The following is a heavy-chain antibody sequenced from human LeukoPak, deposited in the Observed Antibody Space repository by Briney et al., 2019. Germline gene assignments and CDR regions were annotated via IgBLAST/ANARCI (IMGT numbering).Heavy chain of an antibody. CDR3: ARGRQNSGSYSDAFDI. Sequence: GGSLRLSCAASGFTFDNYALGWVRQAPGKGLVWVSGISGSGNRTYYADSVKGRFTISRDNAKNSLSLQMNSLRAEDTAVYYCARGRQNSGSYSDAFDIWGQGTVVTVSS. CDR2: ISGSGNRT. CDR1: GFTFDNYA. J-gene: IGHJ3*02. V-gene: IGHV3-23*01. D-gene: IGHD1-26*01.